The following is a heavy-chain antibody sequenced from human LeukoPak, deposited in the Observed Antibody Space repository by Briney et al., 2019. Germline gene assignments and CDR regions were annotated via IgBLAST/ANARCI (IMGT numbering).Heavy chain of an antibody. Sequence: GGSLRLSCAVSGFTFSRYWMSWVRQAPGKGLEWVANIKHDGNVKYYVDSVKGRFTISRDNAKNSLYLQMNSLRAEDTAVYFCARDESYSSDYWGQGTLVTVSS. D-gene: IGHD6-13*01. CDR2: IKHDGNVK. V-gene: IGHV3-7*05. CDR1: GFTFSRYW. J-gene: IGHJ4*02. CDR3: ARDESYSSDY.